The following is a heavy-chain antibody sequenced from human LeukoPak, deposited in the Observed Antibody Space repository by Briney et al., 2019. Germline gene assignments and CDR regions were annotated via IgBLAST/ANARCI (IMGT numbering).Heavy chain of an antibody. Sequence: PGGSLRLSCAASGFTFTRFNMNWVRQAPGKGLELVSSITTSGTYIYYADSVKGRFTISRDNARNSLYLQMNSLRAEDTAVYYCARVAPDYYDPGDYWGQGTLVTVSS. CDR1: GFTFTRFN. V-gene: IGHV3-21*01. CDR3: ARVAPDYYDPGDY. CDR2: ITTSGTYI. D-gene: IGHD3-22*01. J-gene: IGHJ4*02.